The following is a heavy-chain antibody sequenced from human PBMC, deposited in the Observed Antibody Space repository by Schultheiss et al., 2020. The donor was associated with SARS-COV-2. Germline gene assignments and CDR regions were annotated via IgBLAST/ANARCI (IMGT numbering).Heavy chain of an antibody. CDR2: INQDGSEK. CDR1: GFTFSGYW. CDR3: VRDRSWWTPYNCFDL. V-gene: IGHV3-7*01. D-gene: IGHD2-15*01. Sequence: GGSLRLSCAASGFTFSGYWMSWVRQAPGSGLEWVANINQDGSEKYYVDSVRGRFTISRDNANNSLYLQMHSLRAEDTAVYYCVRDRSWWTPYNCFDLWGRGTLVTVSS. J-gene: IGHJ5*02.